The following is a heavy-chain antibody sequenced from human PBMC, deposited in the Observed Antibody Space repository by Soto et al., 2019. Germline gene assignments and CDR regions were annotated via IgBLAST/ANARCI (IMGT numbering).Heavy chain of an antibody. CDR3: ARDDVLCDGGRCYGVPLDV. V-gene: IGHV3-66*01. CDR2: IQSGGPT. D-gene: IGHD2-15*01. J-gene: IGHJ6*04. Sequence: PGGSLRLSCAASGFTVSSKYMSWVRQAPGKGLEWVSLIQSGGPTYYADSVKGRFTISRDTSENTVHLQMDSLRAEDTAVYYCARDDVLCDGGRCYGVPLDVWGKGNTVTVXX. CDR1: GFTVSSKY.